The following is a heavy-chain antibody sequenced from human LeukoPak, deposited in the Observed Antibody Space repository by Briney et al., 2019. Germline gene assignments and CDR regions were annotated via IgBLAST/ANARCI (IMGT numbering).Heavy chain of an antibody. V-gene: IGHV3-30*02. CDR2: IRYDGSNK. CDR3: AKDPTGYYYDSSGYLLPDY. D-gene: IGHD3-22*01. CDR1: GFTFSSYG. Sequence: PGGSLRLSCAASGFTFSSYGMHWVRQAPGKGLEWVAFIRYDGSNKYYADSVKGRFTISRDNSKNTLYLQMSSLRAEDTAVYYCAKDPTGYYYDSSGYLLPDYWGQGTLVTVSS. J-gene: IGHJ4*02.